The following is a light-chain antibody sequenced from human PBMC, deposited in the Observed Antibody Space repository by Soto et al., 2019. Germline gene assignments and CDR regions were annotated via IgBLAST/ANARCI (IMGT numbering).Light chain of an antibody. CDR3: TSYTSSTTWV. CDR2: EVS. J-gene: IGLJ3*02. Sequence: QSVLTQPASVSGSPGQSITISCTGTSSDVGRYNYVSWYQQHPGKAPKRMIYEVSNRPSGVSNRFSASKSGNTASLTISGLQAEDEADYYCTSYTSSTTWVFGGGTKLTVL. V-gene: IGLV2-14*01. CDR1: SSDVGRYNY.